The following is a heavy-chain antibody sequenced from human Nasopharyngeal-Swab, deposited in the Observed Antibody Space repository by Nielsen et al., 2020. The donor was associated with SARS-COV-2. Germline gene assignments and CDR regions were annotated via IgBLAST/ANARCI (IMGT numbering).Heavy chain of an antibody. V-gene: IGHV4-39*01. CDR3: ARYGERITIFGVVIKEAFDI. CDR2: IYYSGST. Sequence: SETLSLTCTVSGGSISSSSYYWGWIRQPPGKGLVWIGSIYYSGSTYYNPSLKSRVTISVDTSKNQFSLKLSSVTAADTAVYYCARYGERITIFGVVIKEAFDIWGQGTMVTVSS. D-gene: IGHD3-3*01. J-gene: IGHJ3*02. CDR1: GGSISSSSYY.